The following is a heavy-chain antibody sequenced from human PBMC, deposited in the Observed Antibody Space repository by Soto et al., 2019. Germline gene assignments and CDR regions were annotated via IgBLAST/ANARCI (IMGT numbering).Heavy chain of an antibody. Sequence: EVQLVESGGGWVQPGGSLRLSCAASGFTFSTYWMSWVRQAPGKGLEWVATINQDGSEKYYVDSVKGRFSISRDNAKNSLYLQMNSLRAEDTAMYYCVRKEYYYDTSNAGWFDPWGQGTLVTVSS. V-gene: IGHV3-7*05. J-gene: IGHJ5*02. D-gene: IGHD3-22*01. CDR2: INQDGSEK. CDR3: VRKEYYYDTSNAGWFDP. CDR1: GFTFSTYW.